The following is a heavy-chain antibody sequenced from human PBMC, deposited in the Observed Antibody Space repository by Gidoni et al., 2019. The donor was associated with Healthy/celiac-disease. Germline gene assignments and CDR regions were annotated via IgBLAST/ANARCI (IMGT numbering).Heavy chain of an antibody. J-gene: IGHJ4*02. V-gene: IGHV3-30-3*01. CDR1: GFTFSSYA. CDR3: ASLYYGSVY. D-gene: IGHD3-10*01. CDR2: ISYDGSNK. Sequence: QVQLVESGGGVVQPGRSLRLSCAASGFTFSSYAMHWVRQAPGKGLEWVAVISYDGSNKYYADSVKGRFTISRDNSKNTLYLQMNSLRAEDTAVYYCASLYYGSVYWGQGTLVTVSS.